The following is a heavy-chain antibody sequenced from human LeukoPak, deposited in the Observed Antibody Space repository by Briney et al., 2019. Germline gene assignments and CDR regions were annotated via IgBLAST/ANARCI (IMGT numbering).Heavy chain of an antibody. Sequence: PGGALRLSCAASGVTFSRYWMHWVRQAPGKGLLWGSRINNEGSRTTYADAVKGGFTISRDNAKNTLYLQMNSLSDDDTAVYYCVREPYCSGGSCYTSGFDCWGQGTLVTVSS. V-gene: IGHV3-74*01. J-gene: IGHJ4*02. CDR1: GVTFSRYW. CDR2: INNEGSRT. D-gene: IGHD2-15*01. CDR3: VREPYCSGGSCYTSGFDC.